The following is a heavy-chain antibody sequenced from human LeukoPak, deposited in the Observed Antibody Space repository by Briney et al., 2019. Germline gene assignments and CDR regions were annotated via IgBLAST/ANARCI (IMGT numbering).Heavy chain of an antibody. CDR3: AKDSRGANFGDFDY. V-gene: IGHV3-33*06. Sequence: GRSLRLSCAASGFTFSLYGMDWVRQAPGKGLEWVAPISNDGSKTYYADSVKGRVTTSRDNSKNTVYLQVSSLRADDTAVYYCAKDSRGANFGDFDYWGQGTLVTVSS. J-gene: IGHJ4*02. D-gene: IGHD3-10*01. CDR1: GFTFSLYG. CDR2: ISNDGSKT.